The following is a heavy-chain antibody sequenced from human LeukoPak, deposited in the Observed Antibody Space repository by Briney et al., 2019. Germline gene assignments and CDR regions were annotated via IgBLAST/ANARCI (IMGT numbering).Heavy chain of an antibody. CDR3: ARVEDSSGYIVAFDI. CDR2: IIPILGIA. V-gene: IGHV1-69*04. D-gene: IGHD3-22*01. Sequence: ASVKVSCKASGGTFSSYAISWVRQAPGQGLEWMGRIIPILGIANYAQKFQGRVTITADKSTSTAYMELSSLRSEDTAVHYCARVEDSSGYIVAFDIWGQGTMVTVSS. CDR1: GGTFSSYA. J-gene: IGHJ3*02.